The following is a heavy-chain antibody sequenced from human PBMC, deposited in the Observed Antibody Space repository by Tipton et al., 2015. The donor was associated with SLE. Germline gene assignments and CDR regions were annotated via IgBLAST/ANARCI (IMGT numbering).Heavy chain of an antibody. Sequence: SLRLSCAASGFTFSGSAMHWVRQASGKGLEWVGRIRSKTNSYATAYAASVKGRFTISRDDSKNTAYLQMNSLKTEDTAVYYCTRHGTAFDPWGQGTLVTVSS. J-gene: IGHJ5*02. CDR3: TRHGTAFDP. CDR2: IRSKTNSYAT. CDR1: GFTFSGSA. V-gene: IGHV3-73*01. D-gene: IGHD1-1*01.